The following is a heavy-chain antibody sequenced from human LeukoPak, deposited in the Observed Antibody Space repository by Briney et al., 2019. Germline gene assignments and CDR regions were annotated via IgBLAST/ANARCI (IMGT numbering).Heavy chain of an antibody. CDR1: GFTFSSYS. CDR3: AREMLEYYGSGNYDYGMDV. J-gene: IGHJ6*02. Sequence: QTGESLKISCSASGFTFSSYSMNWVRQAPGKGLEWVSYISSSSSTIYYADSVKGRFTISRDNAKNSLYLQMNSLRAEDTAVYYCAREMLEYYGSGNYDYGMDVWGQGTTVTVSS. D-gene: IGHD3-10*01. CDR2: ISSSSSTI. V-gene: IGHV3-48*01.